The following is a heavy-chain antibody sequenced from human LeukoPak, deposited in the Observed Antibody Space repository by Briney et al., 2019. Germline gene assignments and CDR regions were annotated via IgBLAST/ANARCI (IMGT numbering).Heavy chain of an antibody. Sequence: SETLSLACAVYGGSFSGYYWSWIRQPPGKGLEWIGEINHSGSTNYNPSLKSRVTISIDTSKNRFSLKLSSVTAADTAVYYCARHGPSYYDILTGYYKASHLNNWGQGTLVTVSS. J-gene: IGHJ4*02. CDR3: ARHGPSYYDILTGYYKASHLNN. CDR2: INHSGST. D-gene: IGHD3-9*01. CDR1: GGSFSGYY. V-gene: IGHV4-34*01.